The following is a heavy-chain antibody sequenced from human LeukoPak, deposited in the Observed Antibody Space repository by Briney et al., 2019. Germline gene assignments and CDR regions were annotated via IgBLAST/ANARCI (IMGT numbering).Heavy chain of an antibody. Sequence: PGRSLRLSCAASGFTFSSYAMHWARQAPGKGLEWVAVISYDGSNKYYADSVKGRFTISRDNSKNTLYLQMNSPRAEDTAVYYCASAGCTNGVCSYFDYWGQGTLVTVSS. CDR2: ISYDGSNK. CDR1: GFTFSSYA. D-gene: IGHD2-8*01. V-gene: IGHV3-30-3*01. CDR3: ASAGCTNGVCSYFDY. J-gene: IGHJ4*02.